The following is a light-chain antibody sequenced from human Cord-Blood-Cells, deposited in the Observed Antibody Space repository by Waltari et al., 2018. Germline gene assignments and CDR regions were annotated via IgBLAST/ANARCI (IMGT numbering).Light chain of an antibody. CDR3: SSYTSSSTWV. V-gene: IGLV2-14*01. CDR1: SSDVGGYNY. CDR2: EVS. J-gene: IGLJ3*02. Sequence: QSALTQPASVSGSPGPSITISCTGTSSDVGGYNYVSWYQQHPGKAPKLMIYEVSNRASGVSNRCSGSKSGNTASLTISGLQAEDEADYYCSSYTSSSTWVFGGGTKLTVL.